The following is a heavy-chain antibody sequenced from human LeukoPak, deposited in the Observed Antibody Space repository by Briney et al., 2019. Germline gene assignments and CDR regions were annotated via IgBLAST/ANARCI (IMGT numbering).Heavy chain of an antibody. J-gene: IGHJ4*02. CDR2: TSNSGRTV. Sequence: GGSLRLSCAASGFTVSSNYMSWVRQAPGKGLEWISYTSNSGRTVYYGDSVKGRFTVSRDNTKNSVYLLMNSLRVEDTAVYYCAREHIRSGSYELDYWGQGTLVTVSS. CDR1: GFTVSSNY. V-gene: IGHV3-11*04. CDR3: AREHIRSGSYELDY. D-gene: IGHD3-10*01.